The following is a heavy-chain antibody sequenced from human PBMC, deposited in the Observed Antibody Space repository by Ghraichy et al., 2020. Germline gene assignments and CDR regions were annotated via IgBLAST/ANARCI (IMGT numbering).Heavy chain of an antibody. CDR1: GFTLSSFT. J-gene: IGHJ4*02. D-gene: IGHD4-11*01. CDR2: ISSTSRYI. Sequence: GESLNISCAASGFTLSSFTMNWVRQAPGKGLEWVSSISSTSRYIYYRDAVKGRFTISRDNARNSLYLQMNSLRAEDTAVYYCARDPGYSNYVGDYWGQGTLVTVSS. CDR3: ARDPGYSNYVGDY. V-gene: IGHV3-21*01.